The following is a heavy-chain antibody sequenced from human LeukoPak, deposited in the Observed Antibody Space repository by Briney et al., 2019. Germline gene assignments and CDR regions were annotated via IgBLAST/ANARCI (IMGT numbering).Heavy chain of an antibody. CDR2: ISESGDST. CDR1: GFTFSRYA. J-gene: IGHJ6*03. D-gene: IGHD3-10*01. Sequence: GGSLRVSCAASGFTFSRYAMSWVRQAPGKGLEWVSTISESGDSTYYADSVKGRFTISRDNSKNTLYLQMNSLRAEDTAVYYCAKFVNYGNYYYYYYMDVWGKGTTVSVSS. V-gene: IGHV3-23*01. CDR3: AKFVNYGNYYYYYYMDV.